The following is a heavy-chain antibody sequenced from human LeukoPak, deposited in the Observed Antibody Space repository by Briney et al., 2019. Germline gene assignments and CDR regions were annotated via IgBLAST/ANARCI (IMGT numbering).Heavy chain of an antibody. Sequence: SGGSLRLSCAASGFTFSSYAMHWVRQAPGKGLEYVSAISSNGGSTYYANSVKGRFTISRDNSKNTLYLQMGSLRAEDMAVYYCARATTMVRDLPNWFDPWGQGTLVTVSS. J-gene: IGHJ5*02. CDR3: ARATTMVRDLPNWFDP. D-gene: IGHD3-10*01. CDR1: GFTFSSYA. V-gene: IGHV3-64*01. CDR2: ISSNGGST.